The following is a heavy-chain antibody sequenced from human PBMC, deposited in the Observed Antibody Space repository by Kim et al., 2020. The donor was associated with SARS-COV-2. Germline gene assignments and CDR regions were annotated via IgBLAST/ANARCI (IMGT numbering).Heavy chain of an antibody. CDR1: GYTLTELS. J-gene: IGHJ4*02. D-gene: IGHD6-13*01. Sequence: ASVKVSCKVSGYTLTELSMHWVRQAPGKGLEWMGGFDPEDGETIYAQKFQGRVTMTEDTSTDTAYMELSSLRSEDTAVYYCATSLYSSSWNSSEGRHDYWGQGTLVTVSS. CDR2: FDPEDGET. CDR3: ATSLYSSSWNSSEGRHDY. V-gene: IGHV1-24*01.